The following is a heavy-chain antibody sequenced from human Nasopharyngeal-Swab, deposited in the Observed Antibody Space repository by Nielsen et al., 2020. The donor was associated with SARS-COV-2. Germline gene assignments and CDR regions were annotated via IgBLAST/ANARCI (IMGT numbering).Heavy chain of an antibody. V-gene: IGHV3-23*01. D-gene: IGHD6-19*01. Sequence: GESLKISCAASGFTLSSYCMTWVRQAPGKGLEWVSSIGGSGDSTFYADSVKGRFTISRDRSKNTLYLQMNSLRAEDTAVYYCARGVSGDIDYWGQGTLVTVSS. CDR2: IGGSGDST. CDR3: ARGVSGDIDY. J-gene: IGHJ4*02. CDR1: GFTLSSYC.